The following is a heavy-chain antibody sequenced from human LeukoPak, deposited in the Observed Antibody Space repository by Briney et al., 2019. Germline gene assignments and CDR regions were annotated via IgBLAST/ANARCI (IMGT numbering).Heavy chain of an antibody. CDR1: GGTFSNYA. J-gene: IGHJ4*02. Sequence: SVKVSCKASGGTFSNYAISWVRQAPGQGLGWMGGIIPIFGTANYAQKFQGRVTITADESTSTAYMELSSLRSEDTAVYYCARALYGGSYSRTPDYWGQGTLVTVSS. CDR3: ARALYGGSYSRTPDY. D-gene: IGHD1-26*01. V-gene: IGHV1-69*13. CDR2: IIPIFGTA.